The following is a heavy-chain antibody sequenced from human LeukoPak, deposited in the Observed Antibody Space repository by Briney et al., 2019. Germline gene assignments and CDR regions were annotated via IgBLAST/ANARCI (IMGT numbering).Heavy chain of an antibody. CDR1: GYTFTSYG. CDR3: ARDVGDGAAGPGDY. D-gene: IGHD6-13*01. CDR2: ISAYNGNT. V-gene: IGHV1-18*01. J-gene: IGHJ4*02. Sequence: GASVKLSCKASGYTFTSYGISWVRQTPGQGLEWMGWISAYNGNTNYAQKLQGRVTMTTDTSTSTAYMELRSLRSDDTAVYYCARDVGDGAAGPGDYWGQGTLVTVSS.